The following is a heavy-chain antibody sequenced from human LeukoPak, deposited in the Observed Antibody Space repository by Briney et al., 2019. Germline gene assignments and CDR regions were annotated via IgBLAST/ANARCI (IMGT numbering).Heavy chain of an antibody. CDR3: ARSRSGYSYDHAAFDI. J-gene: IGHJ3*02. D-gene: IGHD5-18*01. V-gene: IGHV4-39*07. CDR2: ISYSGST. Sequence: PSETLSLTCTVSGGSISSSNYYWGWIRQPPGKGLEWIGSISYSGSTYYNPSLKSRVTISVDTSKNQFSLKLSSVTAADTAVYYCARSRSGYSYDHAAFDIWGQGTMVTVSS. CDR1: GGSISSSNYY.